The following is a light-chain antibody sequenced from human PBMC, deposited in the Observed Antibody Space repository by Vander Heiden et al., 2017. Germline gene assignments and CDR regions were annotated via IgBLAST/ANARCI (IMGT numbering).Light chain of an antibody. CDR1: TIGSKS. J-gene: IGLJ2*01. V-gene: IGLV3-21*02. Sequence: SYVLTQPPSVSVALGQPARITCGGNTIGSKSVHWYQQKPGQAPVLVVYDDSDRPSGIPERFSGSNSGNTATLTSSRVEAGDEADYYCQVWDSSSDHVVFGGGTKLTVL. CDR2: DDS. CDR3: QVWDSSSDHVV.